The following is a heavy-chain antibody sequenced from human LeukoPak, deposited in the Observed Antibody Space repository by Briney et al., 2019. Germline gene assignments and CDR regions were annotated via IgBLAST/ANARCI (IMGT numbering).Heavy chain of an antibody. CDR3: SRESGPFSPFGF. CDR1: GGSISGTNW. CDR2: ISLRALT. V-gene: IGHV4-4*02. Sequence: SGTLSLTCGVSGGSISGTNWWSWVGQPPGQGLEWIGEISLRALTNYNPSLRSRLTMSLDESKNQVSMNLTSVTAADTAVYYCSRESGPFSPFGFWGQGTLVSVHS. D-gene: IGHD1-26*01. J-gene: IGHJ4*02.